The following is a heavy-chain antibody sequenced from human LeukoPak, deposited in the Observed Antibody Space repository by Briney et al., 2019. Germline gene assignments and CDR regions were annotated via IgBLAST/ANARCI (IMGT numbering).Heavy chain of an antibody. CDR1: GFTFSSYA. D-gene: IGHD3-22*01. V-gene: IGHV3-23*01. CDR2: VSGSGCYT. Sequence: GGSLRLSCAASGFTFSSYAMSWVRQAPGKGLEWVSSVSGSGCYTYYAGSVKGQYTIYRDNSKNTLYLQMNSLRAEDTAIYYCAKDRPNYYDSSGHYYRRDGDYWGQGTLVTVSS. J-gene: IGHJ4*02. CDR3: AKDRPNYYDSSGHYYRRDGDY.